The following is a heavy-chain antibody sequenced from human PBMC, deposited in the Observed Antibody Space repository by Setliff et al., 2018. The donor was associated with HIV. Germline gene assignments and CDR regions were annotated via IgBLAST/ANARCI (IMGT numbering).Heavy chain of an antibody. CDR3: ARVIDYGVLYWSYYMDV. V-gene: IGHV1-18*01. Sequence: GASVKVSCKASGYTFTNYGISWVRQAPGQGPEWLGWISAYNGDTKYAQKFQGRVTMTTDTSTTTAHMELRSLRSDDTAVYYCARVIDYGVLYWSYYMDVWGKGTTVTVSS. CDR1: GYTFTNYG. D-gene: IGHD4-17*01. J-gene: IGHJ6*03. CDR2: ISAYNGDT.